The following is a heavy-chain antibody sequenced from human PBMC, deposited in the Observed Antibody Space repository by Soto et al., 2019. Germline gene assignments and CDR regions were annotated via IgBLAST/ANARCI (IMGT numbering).Heavy chain of an antibody. Sequence: SVKVSCKASGGSFSSYAISWVRQAPGQGLEWMGGIIPIFGTANYAQKFQGRVTITADESTSTAYMELSSLRSEDTAVYYCARESGRSGSSPTFNFDYWGQGTLVTVSS. CDR1: GGSFSSYA. D-gene: IGHD6-6*01. J-gene: IGHJ4*02. CDR3: ARESGRSGSSPTFNFDY. CDR2: IIPIFGTA. V-gene: IGHV1-69*13.